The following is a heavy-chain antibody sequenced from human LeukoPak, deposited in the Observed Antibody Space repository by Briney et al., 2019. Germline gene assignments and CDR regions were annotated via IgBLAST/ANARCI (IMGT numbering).Heavy chain of an antibody. V-gene: IGHV4-61*02. CDR1: GGSISSSSYY. J-gene: IGHJ2*01. CDR2: IYTSGST. D-gene: IGHD1-26*01. CDR3: ARGRWELLRNWYFDL. Sequence: SETLSLTCTVSGGSISSSSYYWSWIRQPAGKGLEWIGRIYTSGSTNYNPSLKSRVTISVDTSKNQFSLKLSSVTAADTAVYYCARGRWELLRNWYFDLWGRGTLVTVSS.